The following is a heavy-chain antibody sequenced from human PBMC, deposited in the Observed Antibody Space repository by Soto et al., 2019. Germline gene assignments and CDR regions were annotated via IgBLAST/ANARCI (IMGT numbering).Heavy chain of an antibody. CDR2: ISPSTSHI. CDR3: SGCSGGACQQNYGMDV. V-gene: IGHV3-21*01. J-gene: IGHJ6*02. D-gene: IGHD2-15*01. CDR1: GFTFSSCT. Sequence: EVHLVESGGGLVKPGGSLRLSCAVSGFTFSSCTMNWVRQAPGKGLEWVSSISPSTSHIYYADSVKGRFTISRDNAKNLLLLQITSLGAEDTAVYYCSGCSGGACQQNYGMDVWGQGTTVTVSS.